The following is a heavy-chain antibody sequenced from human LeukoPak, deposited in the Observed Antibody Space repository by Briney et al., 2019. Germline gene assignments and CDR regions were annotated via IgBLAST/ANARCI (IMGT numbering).Heavy chain of an antibody. J-gene: IGHJ5*02. Sequence: SETLSLTCTVSGGSISSSSYYWGWIRQPPGKGLEWIGSIYYSGSTYYNPSLKSRVTISVDTSKNQFSLKLSSVTAADTAVYYCAREPRRIAAAHWFDPWGQGTLVTVSS. V-gene: IGHV4-39*02. CDR1: GGSISSSSYY. CDR2: IYYSGST. CDR3: AREPRRIAAAHWFDP. D-gene: IGHD6-13*01.